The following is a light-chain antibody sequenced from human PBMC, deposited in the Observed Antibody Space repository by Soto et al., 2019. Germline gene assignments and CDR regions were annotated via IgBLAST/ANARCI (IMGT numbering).Light chain of an antibody. CDR1: SSDVGGYNY. CDR2: EVT. Sequence: QSALTQPASVSGSPGQSITISCTGTSSDVGGYNYVSWYQQHPGKAPKLLIYEVTNRPSGVSNRFSGSKSGNRASLTISGLQAEDEADYYCCSYAGSYTSLYVFGTGTKLTVL. V-gene: IGLV2-14*01. CDR3: CSYAGSYTSLYV. J-gene: IGLJ1*01.